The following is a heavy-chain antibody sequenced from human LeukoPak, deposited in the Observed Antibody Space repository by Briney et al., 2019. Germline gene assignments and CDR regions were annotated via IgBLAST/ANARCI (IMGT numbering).Heavy chain of an antibody. V-gene: IGHV3-30*04. CDR2: ISYDGINK. CDR1: GFTFSGYS. CDR3: ARVQRIAMVRGVVAIYGMDV. D-gene: IGHD3-10*01. Sequence: GGSLRLSCAASGFTFSGYSMHWVRQAPGKGLEWVAVISYDGINKYYADSVKGRFTVSRDNSKNTLYLQMNSLRAEDTAVYYCARVQRIAMVRGVVAIYGMDVWGQGTTVTVSS. J-gene: IGHJ6*02.